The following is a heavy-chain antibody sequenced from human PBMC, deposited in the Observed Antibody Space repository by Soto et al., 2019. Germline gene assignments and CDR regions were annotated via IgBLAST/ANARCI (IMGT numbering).Heavy chain of an antibody. CDR2: ISWDGGST. J-gene: IGHJ4*02. V-gene: IGHV3-43*01. CDR1: GFTFDDYT. D-gene: IGHD5-18*01. Sequence: GGSLRLSCAASGFTFDDYTMHWVRQAPGKGLEWVSLISWDGGSTYYADSVKGRFTISRDNSKNSLYLQMNSLRTEDTALYYCANGPSGIQLWLSSWGQGTLVTVPS. CDR3: ANGPSGIQLWLSS.